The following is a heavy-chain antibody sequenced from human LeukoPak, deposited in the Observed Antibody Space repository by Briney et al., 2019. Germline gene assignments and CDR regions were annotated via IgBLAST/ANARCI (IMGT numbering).Heavy chain of an antibody. V-gene: IGHV4-34*01. J-gene: IGHJ4*02. CDR3: ARPPLKSGYSSSWYSY. D-gene: IGHD6-13*01. CDR1: GGSFSGYY. Sequence: SETLSLTCAVYGGSFSGYYWSWIRQPPGKGLEWIGEINHSGSTNYNPSLKSRVTISVDTSKNQFSLKLSSVTAADTAVYYCARPPLKSGYSSSWYSYWGQGTLVTVSS. CDR2: INHSGST.